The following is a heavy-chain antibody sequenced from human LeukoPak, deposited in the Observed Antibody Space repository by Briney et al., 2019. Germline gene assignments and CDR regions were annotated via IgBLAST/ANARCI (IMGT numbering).Heavy chain of an antibody. V-gene: IGHV3-11*01. CDR1: GFTFSDYY. CDR3: AKAPSSGWSNWFDP. CDR2: ISSSGSTI. D-gene: IGHD6-19*01. Sequence: GGSLRLSCAASGFTFSDYYMSWIRQAPGKGLEWVSYISSSGSTIYYADSVKGRFTISRDNSKNTLYLQMNSLRAEDTAVYYCAKAPSSGWSNWFDPWGQGTLVTVSS. J-gene: IGHJ5*02.